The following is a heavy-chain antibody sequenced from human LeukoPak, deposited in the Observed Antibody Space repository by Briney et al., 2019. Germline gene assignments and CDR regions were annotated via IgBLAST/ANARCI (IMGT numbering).Heavy chain of an antibody. CDR1: GFIFSNYG. V-gene: IGHV3-23*01. CDR2: ISASGSAT. Sequence: QPGGSLRLSCAASGFIFSNYGMNWVRQAPGKGLEWVAAISASGSATSYADSVRGRFTISRDNSKSTTYLQMNSLRAEDTAVYYCAIGLPSYPVLRFLEWLPYWGQGTLVTVSS. J-gene: IGHJ4*02. D-gene: IGHD3-3*01. CDR3: AIGLPSYPVLRFLEWLPY.